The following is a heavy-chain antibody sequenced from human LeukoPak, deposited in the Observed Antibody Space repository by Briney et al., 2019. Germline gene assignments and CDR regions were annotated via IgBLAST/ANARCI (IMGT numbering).Heavy chain of an antibody. V-gene: IGHV4-39*01. CDR1: GGSISTSTYY. J-gene: IGHJ4*02. CDR2: IYYSGST. D-gene: IGHD5-18*01. Sequence: PSETLSLTCTVSGGSISTSTYYWGWVRQSPGKGLEWIGTIYYSGSTFHNPSLKSRVTISLDTSKNQFSLKLTSVTAADTAVYYCARIANVDMATVNFDYWGQGTLVTVSS. CDR3: ARIANVDMATVNFDY.